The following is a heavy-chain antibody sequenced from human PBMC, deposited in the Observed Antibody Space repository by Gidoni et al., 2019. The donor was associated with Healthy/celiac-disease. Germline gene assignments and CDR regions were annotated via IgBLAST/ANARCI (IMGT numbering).Heavy chain of an antibody. CDR2: ISAYNGNT. V-gene: IGHV1-18*04. CDR1: GYTFTSYG. J-gene: IGHJ5*02. D-gene: IGHD2-2*01. CDR3: ARVVDCSSTSCYRGYWFDP. Sequence: QVQLVQSGAEVKKPGASVKVSCKASGYTFTSYGISWVRQAPGQGLEWMGWISAYNGNTNYAQKLQGRVTMTTDTSTSTAYMELRSLRSDDTAVYYCARVVDCSSTSCYRGYWFDPWGQGTLVTVSS.